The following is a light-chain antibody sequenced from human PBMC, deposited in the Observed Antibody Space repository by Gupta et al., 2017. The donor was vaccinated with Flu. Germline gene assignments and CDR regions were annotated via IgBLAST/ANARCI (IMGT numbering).Light chain of an antibody. CDR2: WAS. Sequence: SLGERATINCKSSQSVLYTSTNRNYLAWYQQKPGQPPKLLIYWASSRESGVPDRFSGSGSGTDFTLTISSLQAEDVAVYYCQHYYSRPWTFGQGTKVEIK. V-gene: IGKV4-1*01. CDR3: QHYYSRPWT. J-gene: IGKJ1*01. CDR1: QSVLYTSTNRNY.